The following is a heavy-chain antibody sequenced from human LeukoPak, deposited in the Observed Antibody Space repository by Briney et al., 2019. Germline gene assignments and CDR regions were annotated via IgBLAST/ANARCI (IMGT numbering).Heavy chain of an antibody. J-gene: IGHJ5*02. CDR3: ASIAAAGGWFDP. Sequence: SETLSLTCAVYGGSFSGYYWSWIRQPPGKGQEWIGEINHSGSTNYNPSLKSRVTISVDTSKNQFSLKLSSVTAADTAVYYCASIAAAGGWFDPWGQGTLVTVSS. D-gene: IGHD6-13*01. CDR2: INHSGST. V-gene: IGHV4-34*01. CDR1: GGSFSGYY.